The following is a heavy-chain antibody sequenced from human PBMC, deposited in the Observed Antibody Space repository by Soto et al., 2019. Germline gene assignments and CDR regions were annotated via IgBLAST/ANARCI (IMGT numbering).Heavy chain of an antibody. CDR1: GFTFSGYG. V-gene: IGHV3-23*01. CDR2: IDGGGRTT. J-gene: IGHJ4*02. CDR3: ARAPGLPFYFDY. Sequence: EVQLLESGGGLEHPGGSLRLSCAASGFTFSGYGMTWVRQVPGRGLEWVSAIDGGGRTTYYADSVRGRFTISRDKSTNTWYLEMGRLRDEYTAVYYCARAPGLPFYFDYWVQGTLVTVSS.